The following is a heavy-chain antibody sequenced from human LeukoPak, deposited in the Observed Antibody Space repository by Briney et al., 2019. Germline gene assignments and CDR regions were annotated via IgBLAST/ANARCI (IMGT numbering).Heavy chain of an antibody. D-gene: IGHD6-19*01. V-gene: IGHV4-34*01. CDR3: ARIRGVRIAVAPDY. Sequence: SETLSLTCAVYGGSFSGYYWSWIRQPPGKGLEWIGEINHSGSTNYNPSLKSRVTISVDTSKNQFSLKLSSVTAADTAVYYCARIRGVRIAVAPDYWGQGTLVTVSS. CDR2: INHSGST. J-gene: IGHJ4*02. CDR1: GGSFSGYY.